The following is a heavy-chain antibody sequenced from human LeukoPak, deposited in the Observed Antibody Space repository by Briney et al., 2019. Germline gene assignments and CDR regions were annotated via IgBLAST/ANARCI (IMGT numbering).Heavy chain of an antibody. CDR2: MNPNSGNT. CDR3: ARGPRIPEHYYYMDV. D-gene: IGHD1-14*01. CDR1: GYTFTSYY. V-gene: IGHV1-8*02. Sequence: ASVKVSCKASGYTFTSYYMHWVRQATGQGLEWMGWMNPNSGNTGYAQKFQGRVTITRNTSISTAYMELSSLRSEDTAVYYCARGPRIPEHYYYMDVWGKGTTVTISS. J-gene: IGHJ6*03.